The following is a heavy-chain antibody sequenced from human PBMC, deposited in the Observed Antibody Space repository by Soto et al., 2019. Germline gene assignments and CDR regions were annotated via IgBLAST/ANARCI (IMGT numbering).Heavy chain of an antibody. CDR1: GYTFSSHA. D-gene: IGHD5-12*01. V-gene: IGHV1-3*01. J-gene: IGHJ4*02. Sequence: QVQLVQSGAEVKKPGASVKVSCKASGYTFSSHAMHWVRQAPGQRLEWMGWINAGNGNTKYSQKFQGRVIITRDTSAGTAYMELRSLRSEDTAVYYCATPIVAFYWGQGTLVTVSS. CDR2: INAGNGNT. CDR3: ATPIVAFY.